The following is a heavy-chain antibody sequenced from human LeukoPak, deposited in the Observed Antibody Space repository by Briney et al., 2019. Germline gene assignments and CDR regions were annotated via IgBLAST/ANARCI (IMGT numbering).Heavy chain of an antibody. V-gene: IGHV3-30-3*01. D-gene: IGHD3-10*01. J-gene: IGHJ4*02. CDR3: ARDFFFFTPFGELLSPTYYFDY. CDR2: ISYDGSNK. CDR1: GFTFSSYA. Sequence: GRSLRLSCAASGFTFSSYAMHWVRQAPGKGLEWVAVISYDGSNKYYADSVKGRFTISRDNSKNTLYLQMNSLRAEDTAVYYCARDFFFFTPFGELLSPTYYFDYWGQGTLVTVSS.